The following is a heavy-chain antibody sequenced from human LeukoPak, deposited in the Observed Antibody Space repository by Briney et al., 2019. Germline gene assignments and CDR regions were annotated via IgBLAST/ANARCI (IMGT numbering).Heavy chain of an antibody. CDR2: ISGSGGST. CDR3: ARNYDPKIYYFDY. J-gene: IGHJ4*02. Sequence: GGSLRLPCAASGFTFSSYAMSWVRQAPGKGLEWVSAISGSGGSTYYADSVKGRFTISRDNSKNTLYLQMNSLRAEDTAVYYCARNYDPKIYYFDYWGQGTLVTVSS. D-gene: IGHD3-3*01. CDR1: GFTFSSYA. V-gene: IGHV3-23*01.